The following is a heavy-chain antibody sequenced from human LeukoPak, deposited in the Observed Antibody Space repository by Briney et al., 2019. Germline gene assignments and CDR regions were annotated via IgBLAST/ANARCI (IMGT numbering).Heavy chain of an antibody. CDR3: AKVAASTRNYDILTGYYMDYYYYYMDV. D-gene: IGHD3-9*01. J-gene: IGHJ6*03. V-gene: IGHV3-23*01. CDR1: GFTFSSYA. CDR2: ISGSGGST. Sequence: GGSLRLSCAASGFTFSSYAMSWVRQAPGKGLEWVSAISGSGGSTYYADSVKGRFTISRDNSKNTLYLQMNSLRAEDTAVYYCAKVAASTRNYDILTGYYMDYYYYYMDVWGKGTTVTVSS.